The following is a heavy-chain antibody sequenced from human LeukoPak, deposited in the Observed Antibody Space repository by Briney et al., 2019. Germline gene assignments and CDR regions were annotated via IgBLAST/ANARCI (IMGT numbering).Heavy chain of an antibody. CDR3: ASRPPVSGYVVS. V-gene: IGHV4-39*01. Sequence: SEALSLTCNVSGGSISTTSYYWGWIRQSPGKGLEWIASMYYAGSTYYNPSLKSRVTISIDTSKNQVSMNLTSVTAAGTAVYYCASRPPVSGYVVSWGQGTLVTVSS. CDR2: MYYAGST. J-gene: IGHJ4*02. CDR1: GGSISTTSYY. D-gene: IGHD5-12*01.